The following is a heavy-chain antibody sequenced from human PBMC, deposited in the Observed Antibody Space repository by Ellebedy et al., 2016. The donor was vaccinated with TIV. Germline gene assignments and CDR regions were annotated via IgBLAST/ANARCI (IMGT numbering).Heavy chain of an antibody. V-gene: IGHV3-23*01. CDR3: AKELVSRSSLTFDY. J-gene: IGHJ4*02. D-gene: IGHD2-2*01. CDR2: IGGRSEYT. Sequence: PGGSLRLFCTASGFTFGSNAIAWVRQAPGKGLEWVSAIGGRSEYTFYADSVRGRFVTSRDNFKNTLYLHMNILRPEDTAVYYCAKELVSRSSLTFDYWGQGSLVTVSS. CDR1: GFTFGSNA.